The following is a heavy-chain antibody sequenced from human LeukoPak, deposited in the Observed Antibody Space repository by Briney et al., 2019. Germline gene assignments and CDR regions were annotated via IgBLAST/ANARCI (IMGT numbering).Heavy chain of an antibody. J-gene: IGHJ4*02. Sequence: SETLSLTCTVSGGSISSYYWSWIRQPPGKGLEWIGYIYYSGSTNYNPSLKSRVTISVDTSKNQFSLKLSSVTAADTAVYYCARDRSSGYWNFDYWGQGTLVTVSS. CDR1: GGSISSYY. V-gene: IGHV4-59*01. D-gene: IGHD3-22*01. CDR3: ARDRSSGYWNFDY. CDR2: IYYSGST.